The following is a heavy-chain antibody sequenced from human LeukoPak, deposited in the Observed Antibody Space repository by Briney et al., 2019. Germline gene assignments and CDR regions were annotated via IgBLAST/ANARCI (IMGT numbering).Heavy chain of an antibody. Sequence: SETLSLACTVSGGSISSYYWSWIRQPPGKGLEWIGYIHYSGSTKYNPSLKSRVTISVDTSKNQFSLKLSSVTAADTAVYYCARERLWSSGWDPYWYFDLWGRGTLVTVSS. CDR1: GGSISSYY. CDR3: ARERLWSSGWDPYWYFDL. V-gene: IGHV4-59*12. CDR2: IHYSGST. J-gene: IGHJ2*01. D-gene: IGHD6-19*01.